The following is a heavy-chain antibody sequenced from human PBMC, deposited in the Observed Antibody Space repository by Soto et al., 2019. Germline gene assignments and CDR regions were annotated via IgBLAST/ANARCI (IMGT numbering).Heavy chain of an antibody. CDR1: GFTFSDYV. Sequence: PGGSLRLSCAASGFTFSDYVMRWVRQAPGKGLEWVGHIKSKADGGTTGLAAPVKGRFVISRDASENTLYLQLSSLKTEDTAVYYCSTGTCQVVSSLGHYWGQGTLVTVSS. V-gene: IGHV3-15*01. CDR2: IKSKADGGTT. D-gene: IGHD3-22*01. CDR3: STGTCQVVSSLGHY. J-gene: IGHJ4*02.